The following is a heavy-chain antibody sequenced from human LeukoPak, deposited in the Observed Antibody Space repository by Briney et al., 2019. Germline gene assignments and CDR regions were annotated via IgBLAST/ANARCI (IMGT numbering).Heavy chain of an antibody. D-gene: IGHD5-18*01. CDR2: INHSGGT. J-gene: IGHJ4*02. Sequence: KPSETLSLTCAVYGGSFSGYYWSWIRQPPGKGLEWIGKINHSGGTNYNPSLKSRVTISVDTSKNQFSLNLSSVTAADTAVYFCARGRYSFGYWGQGTLVTVSS. V-gene: IGHV4-34*01. CDR1: GGSFSGYY. CDR3: ARGRYSFGY.